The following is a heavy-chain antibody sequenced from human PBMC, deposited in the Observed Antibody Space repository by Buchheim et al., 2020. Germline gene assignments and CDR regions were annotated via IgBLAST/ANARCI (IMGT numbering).Heavy chain of an antibody. V-gene: IGHV1-8*01. Sequence: QVQLVQSGAEVKKPGASVKVSCKASGYTFTSYDINWVRQATGQGLEWMGWMNPNSGNTGYAQKFQGRVTMTRNTSISTAYIELSSLRSEDTAVYYCASSGYSYGYAPNNWFDPWGQGTL. J-gene: IGHJ5*02. CDR3: ASSGYSYGYAPNNWFDP. CDR2: MNPNSGNT. CDR1: GYTFTSYD. D-gene: IGHD5-18*01.